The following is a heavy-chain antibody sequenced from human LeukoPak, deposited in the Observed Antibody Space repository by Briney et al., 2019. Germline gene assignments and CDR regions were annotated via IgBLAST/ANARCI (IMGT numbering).Heavy chain of an antibody. V-gene: IGHV1-69*04. Sequence: AASVKVPCKASGGTFSSYANSWVRQAPRQGHEWMGRINPILGIANYAQKFQGRVTITADKSTSTAYMELSSLRSEDTAVYYRARDSNYYDSTRDWVQGTLVTVSS. CDR2: INPILGIA. CDR1: GGTFSSYA. CDR3: ARDSNYYDSTRD. J-gene: IGHJ4*02. D-gene: IGHD3-22*01.